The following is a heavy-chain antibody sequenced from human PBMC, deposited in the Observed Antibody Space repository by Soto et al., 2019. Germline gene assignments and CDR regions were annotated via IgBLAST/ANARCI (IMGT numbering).Heavy chain of an antibody. D-gene: IGHD3-22*01. J-gene: IGHJ4*02. Sequence: PSETLSLTCTVSGGSISSYYWSCIRQPPGKGLEWIGYIYYSGSTNYNTSLKSRVTISVDTSKNQFYLKLSSVTAADTAVYYCARSPLYSYDSSGFDYWGQGTLVTVSS. CDR2: IYYSGST. CDR3: ARSPLYSYDSSGFDY. V-gene: IGHV4-59*01. CDR1: GGSISSYY.